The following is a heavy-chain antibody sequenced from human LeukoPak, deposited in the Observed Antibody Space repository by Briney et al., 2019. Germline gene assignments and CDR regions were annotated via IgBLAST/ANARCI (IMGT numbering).Heavy chain of an antibody. CDR2: IYYSGST. CDR3: AREGGTGESDY. D-gene: IGHD7-27*01. CDR1: GGSISSYY. J-gene: IGHJ4*02. V-gene: IGHV4-59*01. Sequence: PSETLSLTCTVSGGSISSYYWSWIRQPPGKGLEWIGYIYYSGSTNYNPSLKSRVTISVDTSKNQFSLKLSSVTAADTAVYYCAREGGTGESDYWGQGTLVTVSS.